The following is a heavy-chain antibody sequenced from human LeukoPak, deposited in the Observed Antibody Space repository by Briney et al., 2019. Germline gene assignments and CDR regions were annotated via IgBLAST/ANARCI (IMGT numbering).Heavy chain of an antibody. Sequence: PGGSLRLSCAASGFTFSSCGMHWVRQAPGKGLEWVAVIWYDGTNKYYADSVKGRFTISRDNSKNTLYLQMNSLRAEDTAVYYCARDLAAAGTWFDPRGQGTLVTVSS. D-gene: IGHD6-13*01. CDR2: IWYDGTNK. J-gene: IGHJ5*02. CDR1: GFTFSSCG. V-gene: IGHV3-33*01. CDR3: ARDLAAAGTWFDP.